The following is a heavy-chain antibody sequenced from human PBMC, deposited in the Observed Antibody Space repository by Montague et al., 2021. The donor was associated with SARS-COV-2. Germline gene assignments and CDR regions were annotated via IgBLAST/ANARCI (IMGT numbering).Heavy chain of an antibody. CDR2: IYYSGST. D-gene: IGHD2-15*01. V-gene: IGHV4-39*07. Sequence: SETLSLTRTVSGGSISSSSYYWGWIRQPPGKGLEWIGSIYYSGSTYYNPSLKSRVTISVDTSKNQFSLKLSSVTAADTAVYYCARVISRQNNIVVVGLYYFDYWGQGPRSPSPQ. CDR1: GGSISSSSYY. CDR3: ARVISRQNNIVVVGLYYFDY. J-gene: IGHJ4*02.